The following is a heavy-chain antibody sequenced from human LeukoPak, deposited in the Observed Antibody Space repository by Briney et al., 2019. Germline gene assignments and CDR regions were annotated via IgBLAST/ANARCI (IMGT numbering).Heavy chain of an antibody. Sequence: SETLPLTCAVYGGSFSGYYWSWIRQPPGKGLEWIGEINHSGSTNYNPSLKSRVTISVDTSKNQFSLKLSSVTAADTAVYYCARRRGYSYGHHYYYYMDVWGKGTTVTVSS. V-gene: IGHV4-34*01. J-gene: IGHJ6*03. D-gene: IGHD5-18*01. CDR2: INHSGST. CDR1: GGSFSGYY. CDR3: ARRRGYSYGHHYYYYMDV.